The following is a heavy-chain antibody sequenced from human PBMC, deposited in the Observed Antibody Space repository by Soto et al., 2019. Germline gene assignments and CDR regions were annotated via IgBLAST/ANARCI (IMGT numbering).Heavy chain of an antibody. CDR3: ARVEAGAGYYYYGMDV. Sequence: SQTLSLTCAISGDSVSSNSAAWNWIRQSPSRGLEWLGRTYYRSKWYNDYAVSVKSRITINPDTSKNQFSLQRNSVTPEDTAVYYCARVEAGAGYYYYGMDVWGQGTTVTVSS. CDR1: GDSVSSNSAA. D-gene: IGHD6-13*01. CDR2: TYYRSKWYN. J-gene: IGHJ6*02. V-gene: IGHV6-1*01.